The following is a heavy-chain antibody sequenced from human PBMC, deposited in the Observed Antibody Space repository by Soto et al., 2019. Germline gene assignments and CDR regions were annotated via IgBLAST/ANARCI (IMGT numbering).Heavy chain of an antibody. Sequence: GGSLRLSCAASGFTFDDYAMHWVRQAPGKGLEWVSGISWNSGSIGYADSVKGRFTISRDNAKNSLYLQMNSLRAEDTALYYCAKDIMETWDIVVVPAAMRGYYYMDVWGKGTTVTVSS. V-gene: IGHV3-9*01. J-gene: IGHJ6*03. CDR3: AKDIMETWDIVVVPAAMRGYYYMDV. CDR2: ISWNSGSI. D-gene: IGHD2-2*01. CDR1: GFTFDDYA.